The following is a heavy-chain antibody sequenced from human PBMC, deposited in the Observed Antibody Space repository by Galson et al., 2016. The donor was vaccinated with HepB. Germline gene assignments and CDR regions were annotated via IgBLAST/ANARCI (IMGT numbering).Heavy chain of an antibody. CDR2: IKSDGSST. CDR3: ARSPRPLSSSWVDY. D-gene: IGHD6-13*01. J-gene: IGHJ4*02. CDR1: GFTFSGYW. V-gene: IGHV3-74*01. Sequence: SLRLSCAASGFTFSGYWMHWVRQAPGKGLVWVSRIKSDGSSTYYADSVKGRFTISRDNAKNTLYLQMHSLRAEDTAIYYCARSPRPLSSSWVDYWGQGTLVTVSS.